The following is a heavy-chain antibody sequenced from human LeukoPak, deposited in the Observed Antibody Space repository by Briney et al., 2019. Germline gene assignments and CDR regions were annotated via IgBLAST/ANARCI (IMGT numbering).Heavy chain of an antibody. CDR2: IIPIFGTT. V-gene: IGHV1-69*06. Sequence: SVKVSCKASGGTFSSYAISWVRQAPGQGLEWMGGIIPIFGTTNYAQKFQGRVTITADKSASTAYMELSSLRSEDTAVYYCARGRYSSGFGGNYYYYYMDVWGKGTTVTVSS. CDR1: GGTFSSYA. D-gene: IGHD5-18*01. J-gene: IGHJ6*03. CDR3: ARGRYSSGFGGNYYYYYMDV.